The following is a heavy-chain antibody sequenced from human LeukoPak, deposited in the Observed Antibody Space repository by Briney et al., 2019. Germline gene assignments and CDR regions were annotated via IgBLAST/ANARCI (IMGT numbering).Heavy chain of an antibody. Sequence: SQTLSLTCAVSDGTISSGRYSWSWIRQPPGKGLAWIGFIYYSGSTYYNPSLKSQLTISLDTSKNQFSLNLRSVTPADTTVYYCARVWTSDYYFDYWGQGSQVTVSS. J-gene: IGHJ4*02. V-gene: IGHV4-30-4*07. D-gene: IGHD2-2*01. CDR3: ARVWTSDYYFDY. CDR1: DGTISSGRYS. CDR2: IYYSGST.